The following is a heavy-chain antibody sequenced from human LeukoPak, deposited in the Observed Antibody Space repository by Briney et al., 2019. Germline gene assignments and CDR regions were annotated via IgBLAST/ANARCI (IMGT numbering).Heavy chain of an antibody. CDR2: MNPNSGNT. CDR1: GYTFTNYD. Sequence: ASVKVSCKPSGYTFTNYDINWVRQATGQGLEWMGWMNPNSGNTGYAQKFQGRVTITTDESTSTAYMELSGLRSEDTAVYYCARGGHTLDAFDIWGQGTMVTVSS. V-gene: IGHV1-8*03. J-gene: IGHJ3*02. CDR3: ARGGHTLDAFDI.